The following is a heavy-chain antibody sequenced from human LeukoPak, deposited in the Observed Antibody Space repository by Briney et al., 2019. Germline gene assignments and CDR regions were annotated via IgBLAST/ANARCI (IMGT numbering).Heavy chain of an antibody. CDR2: INPNSGGT. D-gene: IGHD6-19*01. CDR3: ARVGLGWYSSGWYN. Sequence: GASVKVSCKASGYTFTGCYMHWVRQAPGQGLEWMGRINPNSGGTNYAQKFQGRVTMTRDTSISTAYMELSRLRSDDTAVYYCARVGLGWYSSGWYNWGQGTLVTVSS. J-gene: IGHJ4*02. CDR1: GYTFTGCY. V-gene: IGHV1-2*06.